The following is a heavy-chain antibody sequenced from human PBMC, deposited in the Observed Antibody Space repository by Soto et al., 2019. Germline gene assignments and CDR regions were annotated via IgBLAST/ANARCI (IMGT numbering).Heavy chain of an antibody. J-gene: IGHJ6*02. D-gene: IGHD3-22*01. CDR1: GGTFSSYA. Sequence: SVKVSCKASGGTFSSYAISWVRQAPGQRLEWMGGIIPIFGTANYAQKFQGRVTITADKSTSTAYMELSSLRSEDTAVYYCARDGWEYYDSSGYYPTDYYYYGMDVWGQGTTVTVSS. V-gene: IGHV1-69*06. CDR2: IIPIFGTA. CDR3: ARDGWEYYDSSGYYPTDYYYYGMDV.